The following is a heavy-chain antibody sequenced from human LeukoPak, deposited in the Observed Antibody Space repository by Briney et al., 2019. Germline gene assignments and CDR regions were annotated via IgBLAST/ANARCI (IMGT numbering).Heavy chain of an antibody. J-gene: IGHJ3*02. CDR3: ARVNRRDPNGDAFDI. CDR1: GGSFSGYY. CDR2: INHSGST. V-gene: IGHV4-34*01. D-gene: IGHD3-10*01. Sequence: SETLSLTCAVYGGSFSGYYWSWLRQPPGKGREGIGEINHSGSTNYNPSLKSRVTISVDKSKNQFSLKLSSVTAADTAVYYCARVNRRDPNGDAFDIWGQGTMVTVSS.